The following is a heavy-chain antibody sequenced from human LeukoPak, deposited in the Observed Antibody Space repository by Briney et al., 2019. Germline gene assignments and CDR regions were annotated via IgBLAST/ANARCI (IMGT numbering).Heavy chain of an antibody. V-gene: IGHV1-18*01. J-gene: IGHJ3*02. D-gene: IGHD3-3*01. CDR1: GYTFTSYG. Sequence: GASVKVSCKASGYTFTSYGISWVRQAPGQGLEWMGWISVYNGNTNYAQKLQGRVTMTTDTSTSTAYMELRSLRSDDTAVYYCAVYDFWSGYSNAFDIWGQGTMVTVSS. CDR3: AVYDFWSGYSNAFDI. CDR2: ISVYNGNT.